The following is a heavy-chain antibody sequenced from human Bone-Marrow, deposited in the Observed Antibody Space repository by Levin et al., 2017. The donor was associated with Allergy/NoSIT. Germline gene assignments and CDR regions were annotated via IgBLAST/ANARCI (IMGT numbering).Heavy chain of an antibody. D-gene: IGHD2-2*01. CDR1: GFTFSDYY. Sequence: GGSLRLSCAASGFTFSDYYMSWIRQAPGKGLEWVSYISSSGSTIYYADSVKGRFTISRDNAKNSLYLQMNSLRAEDTAVYYCARATRYCSSTSCYPTFDYWGQGTLVTVSS. CDR3: ARATRYCSSTSCYPTFDY. J-gene: IGHJ4*02. CDR2: ISSSGSTI. V-gene: IGHV3-11*01.